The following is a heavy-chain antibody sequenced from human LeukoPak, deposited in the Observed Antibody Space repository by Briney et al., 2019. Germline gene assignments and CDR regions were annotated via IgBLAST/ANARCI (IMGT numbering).Heavy chain of an antibody. V-gene: IGHV3-15*01. Sequence: PGGSLRLSCAASGFTFSNAWMSWVRQAPGKGLEWVGRIKSKTDGGTTDYAAPVKGRFTISRDDSKNTLYLQMNSLKTEDTAVYYCTTEIDCSGGSCYSRGPRPYYYGMDVWGQGTTVTVSS. J-gene: IGHJ6*02. D-gene: IGHD2-15*01. CDR3: TTEIDCSGGSCYSRGPRPYYYGMDV. CDR1: GFTFSNAW. CDR2: IKSKTDGGTT.